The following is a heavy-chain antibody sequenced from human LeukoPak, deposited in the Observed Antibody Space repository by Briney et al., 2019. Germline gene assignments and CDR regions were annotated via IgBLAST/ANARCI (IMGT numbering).Heavy chain of an antibody. V-gene: IGHV4-4*02. CDR2: IYHSGST. D-gene: IGHD4-17*01. J-gene: IGHJ2*01. Sequence: PSGTLSLTCAVSGGSISSSNWWGWVRQPPGKGLEWIGEIYHSGSTNYNPSLKSRVTISVDKSKNQFSLKLSSVTAADTAVYYCAREGRTTVTTAASWYFDLWGRGTLATVSS. CDR1: GGSISSSNW. CDR3: AREGRTTVTTAASWYFDL.